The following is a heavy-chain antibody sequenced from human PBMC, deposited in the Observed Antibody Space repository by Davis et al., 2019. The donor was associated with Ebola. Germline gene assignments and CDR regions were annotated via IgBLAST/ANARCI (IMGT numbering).Heavy chain of an antibody. CDR2: IYPGDSDT. CDR1: GYVFTNYW. V-gene: IGHV5-51*01. J-gene: IGHJ4*02. Sequence: PGGSLRLSCKGSGYVFTNYWIAWVRQMPGEGLEWMGIIYPGDSDTRYSPSFQGQVTISADKSISAAYLQWSSLKASDTAVYYCARRLSMDCFSSGCHHHFDFWGQGTLVTVSS. D-gene: IGHD3-22*01. CDR3: ARRLSMDCFSSGCHHHFDF.